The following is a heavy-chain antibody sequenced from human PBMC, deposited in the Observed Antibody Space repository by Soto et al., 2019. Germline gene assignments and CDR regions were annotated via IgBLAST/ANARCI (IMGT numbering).Heavy chain of an antibody. CDR1: GFTFSTFG. Sequence: LRLSCAASGFTFSTFGMHWVRQAPGKGLEWVALISYDGNTKYYADSVKGRFTISRDNSKNTLFLQMNSLRSDDTAIYYCARSSGGNFGIIIEGSNWFDPWGQGTLVTVSS. CDR3: ARSSGGNFGIIIEGSNWFDP. CDR2: ISYDGNTK. D-gene: IGHD3-3*01. J-gene: IGHJ5*02. V-gene: IGHV3-30*03.